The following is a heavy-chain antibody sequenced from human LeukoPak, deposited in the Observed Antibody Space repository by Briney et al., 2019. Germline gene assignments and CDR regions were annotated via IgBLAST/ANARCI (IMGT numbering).Heavy chain of an antibody. CDR1: GGSFSGYY. CDR3: ARGGVSPTVEMATALEWDY. Sequence: PSETLSLTCAVYGGSFSGYYWSWIRQPPGKGLEWIGEINHSGSTNYNPSLKSRVTISVDTSKNQFSLKLSSVTAADTAVYYCARGGVSPTVEMATALEWDYWGQRTLVTVSS. V-gene: IGHV4-34*01. J-gene: IGHJ4*02. CDR2: INHSGST. D-gene: IGHD5-24*01.